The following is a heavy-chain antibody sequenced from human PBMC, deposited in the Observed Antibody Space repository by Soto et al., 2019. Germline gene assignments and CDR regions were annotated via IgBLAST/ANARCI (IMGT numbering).Heavy chain of an antibody. D-gene: IGHD4-17*01. CDR3: AAENTGFDY. CDR2: IVVGSGNT. Sequence: KVYWKASGYAFTSSAMQWVRQARGQRLEWIGWIVVGSGNTNYAQKFQERVTITRDMSTSTAYMELSSLRSEDTAVYYCAAENTGFDYWGQGTLVTVSS. J-gene: IGHJ4*02. CDR1: GYAFTSSA. V-gene: IGHV1-58*02.